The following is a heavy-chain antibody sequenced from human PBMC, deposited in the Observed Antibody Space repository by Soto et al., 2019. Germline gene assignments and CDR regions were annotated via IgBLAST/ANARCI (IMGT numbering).Heavy chain of an antibody. V-gene: IGHV3-30*18. CDR1: GFTFSSYG. D-gene: IGHD1-26*01. J-gene: IGHJ4*02. CDR3: AKDLSEMAHVREWGGFDY. Sequence: QVQLVESGGGVVQPGRSLRLSCAASGFTFSSYGMHWVSQAPGKGLEWVAVISYDGSNKYYADSVKGRFTISRDNSKNTRYLQMNSLRAEDTAVYYCAKDLSEMAHVREWGGFDYWGQGTLVTVSS. CDR2: ISYDGSNK.